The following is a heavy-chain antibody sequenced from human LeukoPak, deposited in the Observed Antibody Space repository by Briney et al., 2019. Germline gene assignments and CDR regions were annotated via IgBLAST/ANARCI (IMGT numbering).Heavy chain of an antibody. D-gene: IGHD5-24*01. CDR2: IIPIFGTA. V-gene: IGHV1-69*05. CDR3: ARMRRDGYNFGSAYYFEY. Sequence: SVKVSCKASGGTFSSYAISWVRQAPGQGLERMGGIIPIFGTANYAQKFQGRVTITTDESTSTAYMELSSLRSEDTAVYYCARMRRDGYNFGSAYYFEYWGQGTLVTVSS. CDR1: GGTFSSYA. J-gene: IGHJ4*02.